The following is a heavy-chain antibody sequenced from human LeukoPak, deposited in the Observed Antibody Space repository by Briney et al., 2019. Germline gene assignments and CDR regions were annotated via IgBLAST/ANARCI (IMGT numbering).Heavy chain of an antibody. V-gene: IGHV3-23*01. D-gene: IGHD3-3*01. Sequence: GGSLRLSCVASGFTFSDFDMSWVRQTPGKRLEWVASTDGTGGDSYYADAVKGRFTISRDDSRDTLYLQMNSLKAEDTAVYYCAKDAFSYNGVFDPSDIWGQGTMVTVSS. CDR2: TDGTGGDS. CDR3: AKDAFSYNGVFDPSDI. CDR1: GFTFSDFD. J-gene: IGHJ3*02.